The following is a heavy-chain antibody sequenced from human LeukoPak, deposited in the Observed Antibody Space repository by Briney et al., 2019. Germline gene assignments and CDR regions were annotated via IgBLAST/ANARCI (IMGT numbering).Heavy chain of an antibody. Sequence: SETLSLTCAVSGGSISSSSGYWGWIRQPPGKGLEWIGSIYYSGSTYYNPSLKSRVTISVDTSTNQFFLKLSSVTAADTAVYFCARNPSSYSSFDYWGQGTLVTVSS. CDR1: GGSISSSSGY. CDR2: IYYSGST. V-gene: IGHV4-39*01. J-gene: IGHJ4*02. D-gene: IGHD2-21*01. CDR3: ARNPSSYSSFDY.